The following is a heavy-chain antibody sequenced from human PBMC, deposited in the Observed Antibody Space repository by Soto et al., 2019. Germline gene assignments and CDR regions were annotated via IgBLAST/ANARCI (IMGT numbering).Heavy chain of an antibody. D-gene: IGHD1-1*01. V-gene: IGHV4-30-2*01. J-gene: IGHJ6*02. CDR1: GGSISSGGYS. CDR3: ATGNRFHYYYGMDV. Sequence: SETLSLTCAVSGGSISSGGYSWSWIRQPPGKGLEWIGYIYHSGSTYYNPSLKSRVTISVDRSKNQFSLKLSSVTAADTAVYYCATGNRFHYYYGMDVSGQGTTVTVS. CDR2: IYHSGST.